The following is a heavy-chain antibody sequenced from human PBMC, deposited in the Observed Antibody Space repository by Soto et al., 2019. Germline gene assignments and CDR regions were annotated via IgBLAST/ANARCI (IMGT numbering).Heavy chain of an antibody. Sequence: EVQLVESGGGLVQPGGSLRLSCAASGFSFSGYSMNWVRQAPGKGLEWISYLSFGNHRTLYANSARGRFTVSRDDAKQLLYLQMNGLRDEDTAVYYCTRDPGFGYSMAVWGQGTTVTVSS. V-gene: IGHV3-48*02. CDR3: TRDPGFGYSMAV. CDR1: GFSFSGYS. J-gene: IGHJ6*02. CDR2: LSFGNHRT. D-gene: IGHD3-9*01.